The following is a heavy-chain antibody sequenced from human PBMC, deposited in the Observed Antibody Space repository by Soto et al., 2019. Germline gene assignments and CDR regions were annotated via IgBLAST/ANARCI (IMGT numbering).Heavy chain of an antibody. CDR1: GYTFGAYY. CDR3: AREFDSGDLGLDL. J-gene: IGHJ6*02. Sequence: QVQLVQSGPEVKTPGASVRVSCKSSGYTFGAYYIHWVRQAPGQGLEWMGWVSPLTGGTNLAHRFLGRLTLTRATSINTVFMELSRLRSGDTALYFCAREFDSGDLGLDLWGQGSAVSVSS. V-gene: IGHV1-2*07. CDR2: VSPLTGGT. D-gene: IGHD2-21*01.